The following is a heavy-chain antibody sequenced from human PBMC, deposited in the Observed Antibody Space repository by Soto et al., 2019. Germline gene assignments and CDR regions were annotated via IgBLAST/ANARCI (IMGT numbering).Heavy chain of an antibody. V-gene: IGHV3-74*01. Sequence: EERLVESGGGSVQPGGSLRLSCAASRFTFSSYWMYWVRQAPGKGLVWVSRINSDGSSTRYADSVKGRFSISRDNSKSTPYLQMNTRGAEDTAVYYWEGGREGYYYGLDVWGQGTTVTV. CDR3: EGGREGYYYGLDV. CDR1: RFTFSSYW. D-gene: IGHD3-16*01. J-gene: IGHJ6*02. CDR2: INSDGSST.